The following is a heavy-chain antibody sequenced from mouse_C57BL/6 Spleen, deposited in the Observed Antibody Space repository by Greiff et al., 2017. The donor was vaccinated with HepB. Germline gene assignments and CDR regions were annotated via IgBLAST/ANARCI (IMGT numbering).Heavy chain of an antibody. D-gene: IGHD2-3*01. J-gene: IGHJ4*01. V-gene: IGHV5-17*01. Sequence: EVKLMESGGGLVKPGGSLKLSCAASGFTFSDYGMHWVRQAPEKGLEWVAYISSGSSTIYYADTVKGRFTISRDNAKNTLFLQMTSLRSEDTAMYYCARGGLLGYAMDYWGQGTSVTVSS. CDR3: ARGGLLGYAMDY. CDR1: GFTFSDYG. CDR2: ISSGSSTI.